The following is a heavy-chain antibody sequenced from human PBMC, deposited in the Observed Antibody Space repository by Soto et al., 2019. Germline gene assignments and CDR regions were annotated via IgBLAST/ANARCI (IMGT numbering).Heavy chain of an antibody. Sequence: GGSLRLSCAASGFTFSDHYMAWIRQAPGKGLEIVAHMSGSGSSEDYGDSVKGRFSIFRENSKNLLFLQMFFLRAEDTAVYYCARVTDYGDDAFDIWGQGTMVTVSS. D-gene: IGHD4-17*01. V-gene: IGHV3-11*04. CDR2: MSGSGSSE. CDR1: GFTFSDHY. CDR3: ARVTDYGDDAFDI. J-gene: IGHJ3*02.